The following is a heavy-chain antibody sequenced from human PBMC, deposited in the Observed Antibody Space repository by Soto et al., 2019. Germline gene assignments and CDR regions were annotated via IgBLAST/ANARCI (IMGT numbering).Heavy chain of an antibody. CDR1: GFTFGSYV. J-gene: IGHJ3*02. V-gene: IGHV3-30-3*01. Sequence: QVQLVESGGGVVQPGNSLRLSCAASGFTFGSYVMNWVRQAPGKGLEWVAVMSYDGVNKYYADFVKGRFTISRDNSKTTLYLQMNSLRAEDTAVYYCARHSDGFDIWGQGTMVTVSS. CDR2: MSYDGVNK. CDR3: ARHSDGFDI.